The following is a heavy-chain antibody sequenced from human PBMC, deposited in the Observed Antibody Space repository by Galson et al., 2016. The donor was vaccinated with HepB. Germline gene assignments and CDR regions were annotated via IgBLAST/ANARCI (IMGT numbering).Heavy chain of an antibody. D-gene: IGHD1/OR15-1a*01. CDR2: INWDDDK. Sequence: PALVKPTQTLTLTCTFSGFSLSTSGMCVSWIRQPPGKALEWLALINWDDDKYYSTSLKTRLTISKDTSKNQVVLTMTNLDPVDTATYYCTRIKLDQGHFDYWGQGTLVTVSS. CDR3: TRIKLDQGHFDY. J-gene: IGHJ4*02. V-gene: IGHV2-70*01. CDR1: GFSLSTSGMC.